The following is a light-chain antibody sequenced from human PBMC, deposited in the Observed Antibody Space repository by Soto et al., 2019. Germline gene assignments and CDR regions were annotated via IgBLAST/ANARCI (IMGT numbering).Light chain of an antibody. CDR1: QSILYSGNNENY. Sequence: DIVMTQSPDSLAVSLGERATINCQSSQSILYSGNNENYLAWYQQKPGQRPKLLIYWASTREYGVPDRFSGSGSGTHFTLTISSLQAEDVAVYYCQQHFSMPLTFGGGTKVEIK. CDR2: WAS. CDR3: QQHFSMPLT. V-gene: IGKV4-1*01. J-gene: IGKJ4*01.